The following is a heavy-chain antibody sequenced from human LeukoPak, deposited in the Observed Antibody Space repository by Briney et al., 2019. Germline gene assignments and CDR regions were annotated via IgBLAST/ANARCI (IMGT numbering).Heavy chain of an antibody. CDR3: ARDRDYGDYNTQDLFVY. V-gene: IGHV1-2*06. Sequence: ASVKVSCKASGYTFTGYYMHWVRQAPGQGLEWMGRINPNSGGTNYAQRPQGRVTMTTDTSTSTAYMELRSLRSDDTAVYYCARDRDYGDYNTQDLFVYWGQGTLVTVSS. CDR2: INPNSGGT. CDR1: GYTFTGYY. D-gene: IGHD4-17*01. J-gene: IGHJ4*02.